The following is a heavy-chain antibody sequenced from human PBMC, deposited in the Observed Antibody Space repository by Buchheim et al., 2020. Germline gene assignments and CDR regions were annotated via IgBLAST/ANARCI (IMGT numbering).Heavy chain of an antibody. CDR3: ARTIAARSFDY. Sequence: EVQLVESGGGLVQPGGSLRLSCAASGFTFSSYSMNWVRQAPGKGLEWVSYISSSSSTIYYADSVKGRFTISRDNAKNSLYMQMNSPRAEDTAVYYCARTIAARSFDYWGQGTL. CDR1: GFTFSSYS. CDR2: ISSSSSTI. D-gene: IGHD6-6*01. V-gene: IGHV3-48*04. J-gene: IGHJ4*02.